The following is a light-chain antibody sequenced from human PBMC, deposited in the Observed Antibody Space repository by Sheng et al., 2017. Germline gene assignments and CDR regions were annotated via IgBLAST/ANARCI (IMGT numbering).Light chain of an antibody. Sequence: EIVLTQSPGTLSLSPGERATLSCRASQSVSSSYLAWYQQKPGQAPRLLIYGASSRATGIPDRFSGSGSGTDFTLTINRMEPEDFAVYYCQQYCCSPLTFGGGTKVETK. CDR1: QSVSSSY. J-gene: IGKJ4*01. CDR2: GAS. V-gene: IGKV3-20*01. CDR3: QQYCCSPLT.